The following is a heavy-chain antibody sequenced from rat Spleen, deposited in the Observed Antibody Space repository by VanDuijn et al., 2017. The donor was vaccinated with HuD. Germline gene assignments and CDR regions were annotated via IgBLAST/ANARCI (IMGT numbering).Heavy chain of an antibody. J-gene: IGHJ3*01. V-gene: IGHV3-3*01. Sequence: EVQLQESGPGLVKPSQSLSLTCSVTGYSITNSYRWNWIRKLPGNKLDWMGYINSTGSTVYNPSLKSRISITRDTPKNQFFLQVNSVTTDDTATYYCARSDGVHYFLPFADWGQGSLVTVSS. CDR1: GYSITNSYR. CDR2: INSTGST. CDR3: ARSDGVHYFLPFAD. D-gene: IGHD1-12*02.